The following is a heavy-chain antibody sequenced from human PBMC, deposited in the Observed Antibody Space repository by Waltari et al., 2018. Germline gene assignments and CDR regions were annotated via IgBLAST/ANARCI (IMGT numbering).Heavy chain of an antibody. Sequence: QVQLVQSGAEVKKPGSSVKVSCKASGGTFSSYAISWVRQAPGQGLEWMGGIIPIFGTANYAQKFQGRVTITTDESTSTAYMELSSLRSEDTAVYYCARGGVHGLNCGGDCYSQYFQHWGQGTLVTVSS. CDR3: ARGGVHGLNCGGDCYSQYFQH. V-gene: IGHV1-69*05. J-gene: IGHJ1*01. D-gene: IGHD2-21*01. CDR1: GGTFSSYA. CDR2: IIPIFGTA.